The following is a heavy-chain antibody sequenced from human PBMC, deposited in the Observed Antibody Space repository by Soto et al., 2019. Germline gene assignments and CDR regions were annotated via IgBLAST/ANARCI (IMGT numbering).Heavy chain of an antibody. CDR3: AKVMGVRGVTSGADY. CDR1: GFTFSSFG. Sequence: QVQLVDSGGGVVQPGRYLRLSCAASGFTFSSFGIHWVRQAPAKGLEWVAVISYDGSNKYYADSVKGRFTISRDNSKNTLYLQMNSLRAEDTAVYYCAKVMGVRGVTSGADYWGQGTLVTVSS. J-gene: IGHJ4*02. D-gene: IGHD3-10*01. V-gene: IGHV3-30*18. CDR2: ISYDGSNK.